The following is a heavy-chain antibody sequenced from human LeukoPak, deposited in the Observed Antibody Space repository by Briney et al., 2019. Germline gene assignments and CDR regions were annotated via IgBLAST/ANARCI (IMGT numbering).Heavy chain of an antibody. CDR3: YGMDV. Sequence: SETLSLTCTVSGGSISSYYWSWIRQPPGKGLEWIGYIYYRGSTNYNPSLKSRVTISVADTAVYYCARGPGGSGTRPSYTFYYGMDVWGQGTTVTVSS. CDR2: IYYRGST. V-gene: IGHV4-59*01. J-gene: IGHJ6*02. CDR1: GGSISSYY. D-gene: IGHD3-10*01.